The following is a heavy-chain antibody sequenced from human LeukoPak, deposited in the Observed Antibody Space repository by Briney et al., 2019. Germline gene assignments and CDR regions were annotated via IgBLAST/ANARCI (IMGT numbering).Heavy chain of an antibody. CDR3: ATLYYYDSRFDY. Sequence: SQTLSLTCTVSGGSISSGGYYWSWIRQHPGKGLEWIGYIYYSGSTYYNPSLKSRVTISVDTSKNQFSLKLSSVTAADTAVYYCATLYYYDSRFDYWGQGTLVTVSS. V-gene: IGHV4-31*03. D-gene: IGHD3-22*01. J-gene: IGHJ4*02. CDR1: GGSISSGGYY. CDR2: IYYSGST.